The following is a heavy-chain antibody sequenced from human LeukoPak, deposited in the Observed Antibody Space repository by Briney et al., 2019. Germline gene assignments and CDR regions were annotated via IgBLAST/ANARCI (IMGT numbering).Heavy chain of an antibody. CDR2: IWYDGSNK. CDR3: ATSPRRKGGLDY. J-gene: IGHJ4*02. Sequence: GGSLRLSCAASGFTFSSYGMHWVRQAPGKGLEWVAVIWYDGSNKYYADSVKGRFTISRDNSKNTLYLQMNSLRAEDTAVYYCATSPRRKGGLDYWGRGTLVTVS. D-gene: IGHD3-16*01. CDR1: GFTFSSYG. V-gene: IGHV3-33*01.